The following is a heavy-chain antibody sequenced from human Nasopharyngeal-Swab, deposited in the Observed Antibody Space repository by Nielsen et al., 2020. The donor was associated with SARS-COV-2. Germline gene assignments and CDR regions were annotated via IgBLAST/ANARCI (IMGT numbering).Heavy chain of an antibody. V-gene: IGHV3-49*03. D-gene: IGHD6-13*01. CDR2: IRSNIHGGTT. Sequence: GASLKISCTASGFSFVDYAMSWFRQAPGKGLEWIAFIRSNIHGGTTEYAASVRGRFVMSRDDSKLIAYLLLDSLKTEDTGVYYCTRVLVAAGPMLDYWGQGTLVTVS. CDR1: GFSFVDYA. CDR3: TRVLVAAGPMLDY. J-gene: IGHJ4*02.